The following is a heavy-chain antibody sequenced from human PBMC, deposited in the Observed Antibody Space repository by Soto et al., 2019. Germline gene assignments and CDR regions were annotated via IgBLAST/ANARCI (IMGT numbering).Heavy chain of an antibody. CDR3: AKEGQVGYCSGGSCYSDSGGMDV. Sequence: PGGSLRLSCAASGFTFDDYTMHWVRQAPGKGLEWVSLISWDGGSTYYADSVKGRFTISRDNSKNSLYLQMNSLRTEDTALYYCAKEGQVGYCSGGSCYSDSGGMDVWGQGTTVTVSS. CDR2: ISWDGGST. CDR1: GFTFDDYT. D-gene: IGHD2-15*01. V-gene: IGHV3-43*01. J-gene: IGHJ6*02.